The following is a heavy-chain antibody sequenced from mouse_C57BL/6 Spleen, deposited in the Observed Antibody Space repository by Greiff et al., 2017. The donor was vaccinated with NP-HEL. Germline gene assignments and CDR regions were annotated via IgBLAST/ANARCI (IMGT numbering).Heavy chain of an antibody. CDR1: GFTFSDYG. V-gene: IGHV5-17*01. Sequence: EVMLVESGGGLVKPGGSLKLSCAASGFTFSDYGMHWVRQAPEKGLEWVAYISSGSSTIYYADTVKGRFTISRDNAKNTLFLQMTSLRSEDTAMYYCARPDGYTYAMDYWGQGTSVTVSS. CDR2: ISSGSSTI. CDR3: ARPDGYTYAMDY. J-gene: IGHJ4*01. D-gene: IGHD2-3*01.